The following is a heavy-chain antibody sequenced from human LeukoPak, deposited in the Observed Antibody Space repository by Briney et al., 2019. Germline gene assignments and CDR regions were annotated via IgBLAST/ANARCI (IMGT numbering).Heavy chain of an antibody. D-gene: IGHD3-22*01. J-gene: IGHJ4*02. CDR1: GAAISDYF. CDR2: ISTTGCT. CDR3: ASGDSSGYKVDY. Sequence: SETLSLTCTVSGAAISDYFWSWIRQPAGKDLEWIGRISTTGCTYFNPSLQSRVRMSVDSSETHFSLRLSSVTAADTAVYYCASGDSSGYKVDYWGQGTLVTVSS. V-gene: IGHV4-4*07.